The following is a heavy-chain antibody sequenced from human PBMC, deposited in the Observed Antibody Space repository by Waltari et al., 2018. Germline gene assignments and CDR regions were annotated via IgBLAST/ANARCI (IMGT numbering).Heavy chain of an antibody. CDR3: TTRSLVEGTDDVLDL. V-gene: IGHV3-15*01. CDR1: GFTFSHAW. D-gene: IGHD2-21*02. Sequence: EVQLVESGGGLVKPGGSLRLSCEASGFTFSHAWMKWVRQAPGKGLEWVGRIKRRTEGGKTDYGAPVKGRCCVSRDDSKKMLYLEMNNLKTEDTAMYFCTTRSLVEGTDDVLDLWGRGTMAIVSS. CDR2: IKRRTEGGKT. J-gene: IGHJ3*01.